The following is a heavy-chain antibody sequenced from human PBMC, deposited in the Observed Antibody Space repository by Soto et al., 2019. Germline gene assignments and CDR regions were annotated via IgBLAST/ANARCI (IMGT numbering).Heavy chain of an antibody. CDR1: GFTFRRYS. D-gene: IGHD2-2*01. V-gene: IGHV3-48*01. J-gene: IGHJ4*02. Sequence: PGGSLRLSCAASGFTFRRYSMNWVRQAPGKGLEWLSYISSISSTIYYADSVKGRFTISRDNAKNLLYLQMNSLRVGDTALYYCSRDRETSRADYWGQGTLVTVSS. CDR2: ISSISSTI. CDR3: SRDRETSRADY.